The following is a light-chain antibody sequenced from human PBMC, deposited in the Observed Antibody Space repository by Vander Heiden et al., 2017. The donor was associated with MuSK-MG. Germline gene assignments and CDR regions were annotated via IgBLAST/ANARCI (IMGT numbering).Light chain of an antibody. J-gene: IGKJ4*01. CDR2: DTS. CDR3: QHESYVPFT. CDR1: QDISNY. V-gene: IGKV1-33*01. Sequence: DIQMIQSPSSLSASVQYTVTYTCQGRQDISNYLNWYQQKPGKAPQLLIYDTSKLETGVPSRFSGSGSGTDFSLTISSRQHEDFATYYCQHESYVPFTFGGGTKMDSK.